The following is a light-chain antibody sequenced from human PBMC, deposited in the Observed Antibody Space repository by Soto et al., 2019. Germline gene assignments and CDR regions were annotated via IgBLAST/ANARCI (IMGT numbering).Light chain of an antibody. V-gene: IGKV3D-15*01. Sequence: EILLTQSPATLSLSPGERATPSCRASQSLSSQLAWYQQKPGQATRLLIWGVSNRANGIPDRFSGSGSGTEFTLTISSLQSEDFAVYYCQQYNNWHPITFGQGTRLEIK. J-gene: IGKJ5*01. CDR3: QQYNNWHPIT. CDR2: GVS. CDR1: QSLSSQ.